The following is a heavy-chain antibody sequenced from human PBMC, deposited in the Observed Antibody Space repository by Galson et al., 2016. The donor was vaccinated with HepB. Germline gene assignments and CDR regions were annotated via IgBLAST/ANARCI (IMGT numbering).Heavy chain of an antibody. V-gene: IGHV4-59*02. CDR1: GGSVKYFY. CDR2: TYYTGDT. D-gene: IGHD3-10*01. Sequence: ETLSLTCSVSGGSVKYFYWSWVRQPPGKTLEWIGHTYYTGDTRYNPSLSRRVSISLDTSKNEVSLQLTSATAADTAVYYCARDIGEGYYGYGVLDFWGQGALVTVSS. J-gene: IGHJ4*02. CDR3: ARDIGEGYYGYGVLDF.